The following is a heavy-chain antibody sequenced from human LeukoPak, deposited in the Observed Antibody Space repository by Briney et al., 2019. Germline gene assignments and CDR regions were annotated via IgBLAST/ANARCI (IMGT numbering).Heavy chain of an antibody. CDR2: ISSSSSYI. J-gene: IGHJ6*02. V-gene: IGHV3-21*01. CDR3: ARSSHGSGRRDLNFDSYYYYGMDV. CDR1: GFTFSSYS. Sequence: GGSLRLSCAASGFTFSSYSMNWVRQAPGKGLEWVSSISSSSSYIYYADSVKGRFTISRDNAKNSLYLQMNSLRAEDTAVYYCARSSHGSGRRDLNFDSYYYYGMDVWGQGTTVTVS. D-gene: IGHD3-10*01.